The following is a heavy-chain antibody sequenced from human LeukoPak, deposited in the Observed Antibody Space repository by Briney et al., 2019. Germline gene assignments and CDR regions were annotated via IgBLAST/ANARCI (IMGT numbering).Heavy chain of an antibody. CDR1: GFTFSDYS. V-gene: IGHV3-30*04. CDR3: ARDQIYGATFDY. Sequence: GRSLRLSCAASGFTFSDYSMHWVRQAPGKGLEWVTLISDDGRNKNCASSVNGRFTISRDDSRNTLYLQMISLRVEDTAVYYCARDQIYGATFDYWGQGTLVTVSS. CDR2: ISDDGRNK. J-gene: IGHJ4*02. D-gene: IGHD4-17*01.